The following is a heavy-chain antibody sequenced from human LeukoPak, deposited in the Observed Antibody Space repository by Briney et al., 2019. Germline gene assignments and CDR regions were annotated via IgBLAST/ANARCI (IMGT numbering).Heavy chain of an antibody. CDR3: ARALGYYYDSSGYSRPPDY. CDR1: GYTFTGYY. CDR2: INPNSGGT. Sequence: ASVKVSCKASGYTFTGYYMHWVRQAPGQGLEWMGWINPNSGGTNYAQKFQGRVTMTRDTSISTAYMELSRLRSDDTAAYYCARALGYYYDSSGYSRPPDYWGQGTLVTVSS. V-gene: IGHV1-2*02. D-gene: IGHD3-22*01. J-gene: IGHJ4*02.